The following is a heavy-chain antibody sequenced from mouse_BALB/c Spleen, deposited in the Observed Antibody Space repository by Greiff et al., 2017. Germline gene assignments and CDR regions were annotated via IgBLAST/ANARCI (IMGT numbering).Heavy chain of an antibody. J-gene: IGHJ1*01. CDR1: GFTFSSFG. Sequence: EVQVVESGGGLVQPGGSRKLSCAASGFTFSSFGMHWVRQAPEKGLEWVAYISSGSSTIYYADTVKGRFTISRDNPKNTLFLQMTSLRSEDTAMYYCARSAPKYFDVWGAGTTVTVSS. CDR3: ARSAPKYFDV. V-gene: IGHV5-17*02. CDR2: ISSGSSTI.